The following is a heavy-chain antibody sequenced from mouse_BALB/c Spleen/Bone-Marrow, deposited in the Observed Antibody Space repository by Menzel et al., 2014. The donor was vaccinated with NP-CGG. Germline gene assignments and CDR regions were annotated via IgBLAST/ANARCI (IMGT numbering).Heavy chain of an antibody. J-gene: IGHJ4*01. CDR1: GFTFTSYY. V-gene: IGHV5-6-2*01. D-gene: IGHD1-2*01. CDR2: INSNGDNT. CDR3: ASRGISTAEGVGAMDY. Sequence: EVKVVESGGGLVKLGGSLKLSCAASGFTFTSYYMSWVRQTPEKRLELVAAINSNGDNTYYPDTMKGRFTISRDNAKNTLSLQMSSLKSEDTALFYCASRGISTAEGVGAMDYWGQGTSVTVSS.